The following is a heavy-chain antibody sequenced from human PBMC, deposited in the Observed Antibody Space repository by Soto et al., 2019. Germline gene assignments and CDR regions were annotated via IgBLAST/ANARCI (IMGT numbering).Heavy chain of an antibody. V-gene: IGHV3-33*01. CDR3: ARDGVGHTTFFGYFDY. J-gene: IGHJ4*02. D-gene: IGHD1-26*01. CDR2: IRNDGSNI. CDR1: GFTFSGFG. Sequence: QVQLVESGGGVARPGRSLRFSCAGSGFTFSGFGLNWFRQAPGKGLGWVAVIRNDGSNIYYADAVKGRFTISRDNSKDTLYLQMNSLRADDTAVYYCARDGVGHTTFFGYFDYWGQGTLVTVSS.